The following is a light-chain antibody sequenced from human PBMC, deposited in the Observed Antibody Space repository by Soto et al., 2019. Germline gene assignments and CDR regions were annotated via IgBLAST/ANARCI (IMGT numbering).Light chain of an antibody. J-gene: IGKJ1*01. V-gene: IGKV1-5*03. CDR2: KAS. Sequence: DIPMTQSPSTLSASVGDRVTITCRASQSISSWLAWYQQKPGKAPKLLIYKASSLESGVPSRFSGSGSGTEFTLTISSLQPDDFATYYCQHYNSYSEAFGQGTRWIS. CDR3: QHYNSYSEA. CDR1: QSISSW.